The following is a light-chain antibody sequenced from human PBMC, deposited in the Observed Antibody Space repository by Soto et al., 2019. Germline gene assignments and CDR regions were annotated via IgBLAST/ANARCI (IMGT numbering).Light chain of an antibody. CDR1: QSVGRN. CDR3: QQTDSSPLT. J-gene: IGKJ4*01. V-gene: IGKV1-39*01. Sequence: DIQMTQFPTSLSASVGDRVILTCRASQSVGRNLNWYQQKPGKAPKLLVFAVSSLHSGVPSRFSGSGSGTDFTLTISSLQPEDFATYYCQQTDSSPLTFGGGTRVEIK. CDR2: AVS.